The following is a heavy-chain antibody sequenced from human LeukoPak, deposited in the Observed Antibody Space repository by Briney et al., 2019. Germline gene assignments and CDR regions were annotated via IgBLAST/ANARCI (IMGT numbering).Heavy chain of an antibody. Sequence: SETLSLTCTVSGYSISSGYYWGWTRQPPGKGLEWIGSIYHSGSTYYNPSLKSRVTISVDTSKNQFSLKLSSVIAADTAVYYCARVLSFYYDSSGYHDYWGQGTLVTVSS. CDR1: GYSISSGYY. CDR3: ARVLSFYYDSSGYHDY. V-gene: IGHV4-38-2*02. D-gene: IGHD3-22*01. J-gene: IGHJ4*02. CDR2: IYHSGST.